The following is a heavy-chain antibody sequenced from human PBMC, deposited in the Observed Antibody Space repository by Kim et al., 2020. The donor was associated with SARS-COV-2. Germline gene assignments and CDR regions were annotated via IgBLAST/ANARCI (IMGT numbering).Heavy chain of an antibody. V-gene: IGHV1-2*02. CDR3: ARGLDGYNYVLGY. Sequence: ASVKVSCKASGYTFTGYYMHWVRQAPGQGLEWMGWINPNSGGTNYAQKFQGRVTMTRDTSISTAYMELSRLRSDDTAVYYCARGLDGYNYVLGYWGQGTLVTVSS. CDR1: GYTFTGYY. J-gene: IGHJ4*02. CDR2: INPNSGGT. D-gene: IGHD5-12*01.